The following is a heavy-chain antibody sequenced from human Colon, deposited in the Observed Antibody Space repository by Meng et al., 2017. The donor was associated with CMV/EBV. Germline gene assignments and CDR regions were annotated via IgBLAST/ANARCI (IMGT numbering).Heavy chain of an antibody. D-gene: IGHD2/OR15-2a*01. CDR2: NKEKTEGEKT. Sequence: GRKAQGKGMKRVGRNKEKTEGEKTNKDEPEKGRYTKTRDEEKNKFYLQMNSLKSEDTAVYYCTTTQGYCDSVNCPEPEDFEHWGQGTLVTVSS. J-gene: IGHJ1*01. CDR3: TTTQGYCDSVNCPEPEDFEH. V-gene: IGHV3-15*06.